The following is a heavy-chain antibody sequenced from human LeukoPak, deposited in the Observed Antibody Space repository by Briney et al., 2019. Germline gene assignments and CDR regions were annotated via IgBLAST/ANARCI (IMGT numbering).Heavy chain of an antibody. CDR3: ARGGGSYYDSRGYTFDY. CDR1: GFTFSSYS. CDR2: ISSSSSTI. V-gene: IGHV3-48*04. J-gene: IGHJ4*02. Sequence: GGSLRLSCAASGFTFSSYSMNWVRQAPGKGLEWVSYISSSSSTIYYADSVKGRFTISRDNAKNSLYLQMNSLRAEDTAVYYCARGGGSYYDSRGYTFDYWGQGTLVTVSS. D-gene: IGHD3-22*01.